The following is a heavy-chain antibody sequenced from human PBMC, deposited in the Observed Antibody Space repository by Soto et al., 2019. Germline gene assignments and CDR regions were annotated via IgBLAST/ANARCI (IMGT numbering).Heavy chain of an antibody. CDR2: MYYIGSA. CDR3: AGAGGLVRAINYCGLDV. Sequence: SETLSLTCTVSGVSISSGGSFWTWIRQHPGKGLEWIGYMYYIGSAYYNPSLKSRATISVDTSKNQGSLKLTSVTAADTAVYYCAGAGGLVRAINYCGLDVWGQGTTVTVSS. CDR1: GVSISSGGSF. J-gene: IGHJ6*02. D-gene: IGHD1-26*01. V-gene: IGHV4-31*03.